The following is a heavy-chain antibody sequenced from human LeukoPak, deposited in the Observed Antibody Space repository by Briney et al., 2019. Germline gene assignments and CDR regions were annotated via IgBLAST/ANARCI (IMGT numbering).Heavy chain of an antibody. CDR1: GYTFTGYY. CDR3: ARVLGAVAEPFDY. J-gene: IGHJ4*02. Sequence: ASVKVSCKASGYTFTGYYMHWERQAPGQGLEWMGWINPNSGDTNYAQRFQGRVTMTRDTSISTAYMELSRLRSDDTAVYYCARVLGAVAEPFDYWGQGTLVTVSS. D-gene: IGHD6-19*01. CDR2: INPNSGDT. V-gene: IGHV1-2*02.